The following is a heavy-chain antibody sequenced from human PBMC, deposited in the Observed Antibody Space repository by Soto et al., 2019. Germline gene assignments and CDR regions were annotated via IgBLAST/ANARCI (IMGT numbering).Heavy chain of an antibody. Sequence: VSVKVSCKASGYTITIYAMHLVRQAPRQRLEWMGWINAGNGNTKYSQKFQGRVTITRDTSASTAYMELSSLRSEDTAVYYCARDRQPDGIWTFDYWGRGTLVTVSS. D-gene: IGHD1-1*01. CDR2: INAGNGNT. V-gene: IGHV1-3*01. CDR1: GYTITIYA. CDR3: ARDRQPDGIWTFDY. J-gene: IGHJ4*02.